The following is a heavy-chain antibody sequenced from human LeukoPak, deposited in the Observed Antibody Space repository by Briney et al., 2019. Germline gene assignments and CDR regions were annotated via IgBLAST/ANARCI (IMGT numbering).Heavy chain of an antibody. Sequence: ASAKVSCKVSGYTLTELSMHWVRQAPGKGLEWMGGFDPEDGETIYAQKFQGRVTMTEDTSTDTAYMELSSLRSEDTAVYYCATVSGVTTVSDYGMDVWGQGTTVTVSS. CDR3: ATVSGVTTVSDYGMDV. J-gene: IGHJ6*02. CDR2: FDPEDGET. D-gene: IGHD4-17*01. CDR1: GYTLTELS. V-gene: IGHV1-24*01.